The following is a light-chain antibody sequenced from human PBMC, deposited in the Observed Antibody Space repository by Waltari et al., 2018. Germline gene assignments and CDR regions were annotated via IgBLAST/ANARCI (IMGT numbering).Light chain of an antibody. J-gene: IGKJ4*01. Sequence: DIQMTQSPSSLSASVGDRVTITCRASESISSYLNWYQQQPGKAPNLLIYDASSLQVGVPSRFSGSGSGTDFTLTISSLQPEDFATYYCQQSYITPLTFGGGTKVEIK. V-gene: IGKV1-39*01. CDR1: ESISSY. CDR2: DAS. CDR3: QQSYITPLT.